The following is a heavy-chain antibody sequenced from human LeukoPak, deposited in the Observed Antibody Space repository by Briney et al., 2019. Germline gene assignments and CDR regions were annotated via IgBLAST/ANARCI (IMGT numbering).Heavy chain of an antibody. CDR3: AKGPAPRLGEFSYHALVDY. J-gene: IGHJ4*02. D-gene: IGHD3-16*02. V-gene: IGHV3-30*18. CDR2: ISYDGSNE. Sequence: QPGGSLRLSCAAPGFTFSSYWMHWVRQAPGKGLEWVAFISYDGSNENIADSVKGRFIISRDNSKNTLYLQMNSLRAEDTAVYYCAKGPAPRLGEFSYHALVDYWGQGTLVTVSS. CDR1: GFTFSSYW.